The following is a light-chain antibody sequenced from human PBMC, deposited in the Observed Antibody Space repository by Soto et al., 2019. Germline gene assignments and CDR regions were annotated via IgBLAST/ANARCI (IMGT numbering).Light chain of an antibody. CDR2: DVS. Sequence: QSALTQPASVSGSPGQSITISCTGTSSDVGGYNYVSWYQQHSGKAPKLMIYDVSNRPSGVSNRFSGSKSGNTASLTISGLQAEDEADYYCSSYTSSSTLGVVFGGGTKLTVL. CDR3: SSYTSSSTLGVV. J-gene: IGLJ2*01. CDR1: SSDVGGYNY. V-gene: IGLV2-14*01.